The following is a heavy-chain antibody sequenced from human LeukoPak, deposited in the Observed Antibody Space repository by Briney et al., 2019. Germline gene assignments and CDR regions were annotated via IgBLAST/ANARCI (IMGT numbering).Heavy chain of an antibody. J-gene: IGHJ4*02. CDR1: GFTFSNYW. CDR2: ISGSGGST. CDR3: ARRYFDY. Sequence: PGGSLRLSCAASGFTFSNYWMSWVRQAPGKGLEWVSAISGSGGSTYYADSVKGRFTISRDNAKNSLYLQMNSLRAEDTAVYYCARRYFDYWGQGTLVTVSS. V-gene: IGHV3-23*01.